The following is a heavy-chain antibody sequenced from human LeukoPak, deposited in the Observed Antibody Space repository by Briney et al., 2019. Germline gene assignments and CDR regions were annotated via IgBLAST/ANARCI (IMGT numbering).Heavy chain of an antibody. J-gene: IGHJ4*02. CDR2: IHYSGST. Sequence: SETLSLTCTVSGGSISSYYWSWIRQPPGKGLEWIGYIHYSGSTNYNPSLKSRVTISVDTSKNQFSLKLSSVTAADTAVYYCAREGWRVATLGSYFDYWGQGTLVTVSS. CDR3: AREGWRVATLGSYFDY. CDR1: GGSISSYY. D-gene: IGHD5-12*01. V-gene: IGHV4-59*01.